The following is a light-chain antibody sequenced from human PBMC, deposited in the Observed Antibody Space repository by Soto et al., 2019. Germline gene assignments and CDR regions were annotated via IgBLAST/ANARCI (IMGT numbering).Light chain of an antibody. CDR2: DVS. Sequence: QSALTQPASVSGSPGQSITISCTGTISDVGGYNYVSWYQQHPGKAPKLMIYDVSNRPSGVSNRFSGSKSGNTASLTISGLQAEDEADYYCSSYTSSSTRCVFGTGTKSPS. J-gene: IGLJ1*01. CDR1: ISDVGGYNY. V-gene: IGLV2-14*01. CDR3: SSYTSSSTRCV.